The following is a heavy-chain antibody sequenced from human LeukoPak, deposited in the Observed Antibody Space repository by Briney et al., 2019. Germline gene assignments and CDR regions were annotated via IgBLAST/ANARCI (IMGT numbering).Heavy chain of an antibody. CDR3: AKARVGLRLEFDY. V-gene: IGHV3-23*01. J-gene: IGHJ4*02. CDR2: IGGSGGVT. Sequence: PGGSLRLSCAASGFTFSSLAMTWVRQAPGKGLEWVSTIGGSGGVTYYADSVKGRFTISRDNSRSALYLQMNSLRAEDTAIYYCAKARVGLRLEFDYWGQGTLVTVSS. D-gene: IGHD4-17*01. CDR1: GFTFSSLA.